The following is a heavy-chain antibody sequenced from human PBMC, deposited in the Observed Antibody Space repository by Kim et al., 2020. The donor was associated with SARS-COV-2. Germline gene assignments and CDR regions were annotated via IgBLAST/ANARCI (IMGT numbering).Heavy chain of an antibody. J-gene: IGHJ4*02. V-gene: IGHV3-33*01. CDR3: ARNKGSGSSYFDY. Sequence: YGDSPKGRFSISRDNSKNTLYLQMNSLRAEDTAIYYCARNKGSGSSYFDYWGQGTLVTVSS. D-gene: IGHD3-10*01.